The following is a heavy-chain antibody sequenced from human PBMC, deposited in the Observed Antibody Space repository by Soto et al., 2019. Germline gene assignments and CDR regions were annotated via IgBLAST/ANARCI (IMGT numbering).Heavy chain of an antibody. V-gene: IGHV5-51*01. D-gene: IGHD3-3*01. CDR2: IYPGDSDT. CDR1: GYSFTSYW. J-gene: IGHJ3*02. CDR3: ARQYYDFWSGYYDAFDI. Sequence: GESLKISCKGSGYSFTSYWIGWVRQMPGKGLEWMGIIYPGDSDTRYSPSFQGQVTISADKSISTAYLQWSSLKASDTAIYYCARQYYDFWSGYYDAFDIWGQGTMVTVSS.